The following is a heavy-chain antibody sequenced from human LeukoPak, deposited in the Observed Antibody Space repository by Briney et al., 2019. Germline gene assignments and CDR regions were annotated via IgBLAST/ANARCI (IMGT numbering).Heavy chain of an antibody. CDR1: GFTFSSYG. V-gene: IGHV3-23*01. CDR2: ISGSGGAT. J-gene: IGHJ4*02. D-gene: IGHD3-10*01. CDR3: GRGGVDYYGSGTYYLMYYFDY. Sequence: GGSLILSCAASGFTFSSYGMSWVRQAPGKGLEWVSGISGSGGATYYADSGKGRFTISRDDPHNTLYLQMNSLRAEDTAVYFCGRGGVDYYGSGTYYLMYYFDYWGQGALVTVSS.